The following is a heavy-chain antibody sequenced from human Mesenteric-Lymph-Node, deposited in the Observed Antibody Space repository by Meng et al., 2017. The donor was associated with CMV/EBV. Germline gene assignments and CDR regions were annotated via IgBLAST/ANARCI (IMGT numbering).Heavy chain of an antibody. V-gene: IGHV4-34*01. D-gene: IGHD1-26*01. CDR2: INHSGST. Sequence: SETLSLTCAVYGGSFSGYYWSWIRQPPGKGLEWIGEINHSGSTNYNPSLKSRVTISVDTSKNQFSLKLSSVTAADTAVYYCARAPVGGWYFDLWGRGTLVTVSS. CDR1: GGSFSGYY. J-gene: IGHJ2*01. CDR3: ARAPVGGWYFDL.